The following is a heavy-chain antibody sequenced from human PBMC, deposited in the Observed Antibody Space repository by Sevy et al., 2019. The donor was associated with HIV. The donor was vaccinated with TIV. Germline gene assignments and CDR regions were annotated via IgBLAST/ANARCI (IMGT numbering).Heavy chain of an antibody. CDR2: VNGDGGTT. D-gene: IGHD1-26*01. V-gene: IGHV3-74*01. CDR1: GFTFSTYW. Sequence: GGSLRLSCAASGFTFSTYWMHWVRQAPGKGLVWVSRVNGDGGTTNYADSVKGRFTISRDNAKNTLFLQMNSLRAEDTAVYYCARYVGATYPIDYWGQGTLVTVSS. J-gene: IGHJ4*02. CDR3: ARYVGATYPIDY.